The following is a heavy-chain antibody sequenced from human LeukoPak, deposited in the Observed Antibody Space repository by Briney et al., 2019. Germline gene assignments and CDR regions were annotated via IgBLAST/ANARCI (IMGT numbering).Heavy chain of an antibody. CDR1: GFTFSSYG. V-gene: IGHV3-23*01. D-gene: IGHD3-16*02. Sequence: GGSLRLSCAASGFTFSSYGMSWVRQAPGKGLEWVSAISGSGGSTYYADSVKGRFTISRDNSKNTLYLQMNSLRAEDTAVYYCAKDSIYDYVWGSYRPSSLDYWGQGTLVTVSS. CDR3: AKDSIYDYVWGSYRPSSLDY. J-gene: IGHJ4*02. CDR2: ISGSGGST.